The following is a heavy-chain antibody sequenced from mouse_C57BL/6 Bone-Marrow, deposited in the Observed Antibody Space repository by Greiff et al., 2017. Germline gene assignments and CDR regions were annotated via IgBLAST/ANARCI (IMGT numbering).Heavy chain of an antibody. Sequence: EVKLMESGGGLVKPGGSLTLSCAASGFTFSDYGMHWVRQAPEKGLAWVAYISSGSSTIYYADTVKGRFTISRDNAKNTLFLQMTSLRSEDTAMYYCATGTAQASFAYWGQGTLVTVSA. J-gene: IGHJ3*01. CDR3: ATGTAQASFAY. V-gene: IGHV5-17*01. CDR1: GFTFSDYG. CDR2: ISSGSSTI. D-gene: IGHD3-2*02.